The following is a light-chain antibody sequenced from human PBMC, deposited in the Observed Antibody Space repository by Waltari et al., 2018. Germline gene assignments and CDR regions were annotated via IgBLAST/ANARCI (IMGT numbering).Light chain of an antibody. CDR1: SSNIGKNS. J-gene: IGLJ3*02. Sequence: QSVLTQPPSASGTPGQSVTMSCSGSSSNIGKNSVNWYQHVPGTAPKLLIYSDHQRPSGVPARFFGSKSDTSASLAISGLQSDDEADYYCATWDDSLKGWVFGGGTKLTVL. CDR2: SDH. V-gene: IGLV1-44*01. CDR3: ATWDDSLKGWV.